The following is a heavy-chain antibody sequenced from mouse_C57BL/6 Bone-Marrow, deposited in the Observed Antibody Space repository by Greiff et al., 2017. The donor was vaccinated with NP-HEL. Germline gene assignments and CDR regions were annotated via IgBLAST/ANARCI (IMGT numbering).Heavy chain of an antibody. V-gene: IGHV2-9-1*01. Sequence: VQRVESGPGLVAPSQSLSITCTVSGFSLTSYAISWVRQPPGKGLEWLGVIWTGGGTNYNSALKSRLSISKDNSKSQVFLKMNSLQTDDTARYYCARTGSSYGRYYFDYWGQGTTLTVSS. CDR2: IWTGGGT. J-gene: IGHJ2*01. CDR3: ARTGSSYGRYYFDY. D-gene: IGHD1-1*01. CDR1: GFSLTSYA.